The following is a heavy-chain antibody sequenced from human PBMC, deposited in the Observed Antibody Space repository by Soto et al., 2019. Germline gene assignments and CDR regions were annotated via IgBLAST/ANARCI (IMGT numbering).Heavy chain of an antibody. CDR2: ISHEGNSA. Sequence: GGPWRPSCVASRFSFTKYAMHWFRKAPGKGLEWGAVISHEGNSADSADSVKGRSTISRENSKHTVYLKMDSHRAGASAVYFCGRETRNYDFWSRSLNCFAPWGQGTQVTVSS. CDR3: GRETRNYDFWSRSLNCFAP. J-gene: IGHJ5*02. V-gene: IGHV3-30*03. CDR1: RFSFTKYA. D-gene: IGHD3-3*01.